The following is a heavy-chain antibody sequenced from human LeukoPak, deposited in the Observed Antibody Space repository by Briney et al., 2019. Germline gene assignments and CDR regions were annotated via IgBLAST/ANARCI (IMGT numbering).Heavy chain of an antibody. CDR1: GFTFSDSA. J-gene: IGHJ3*01. CDR2: ISFSGANS. V-gene: IGHV3-23*01. D-gene: IGHD5-24*01. CDR3: ARDIQLST. Sequence: GESLRLSCAASGFTFSDSAMTWVRQAPGKGLDWVSLISFSGANSYYADSVKGRFTISRDNSKDTLFLQMNSLRAEDTAIYYCARDIQLSTWGLGTMVTVSS.